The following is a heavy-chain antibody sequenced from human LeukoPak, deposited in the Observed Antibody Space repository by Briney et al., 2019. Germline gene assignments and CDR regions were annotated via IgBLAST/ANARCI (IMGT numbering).Heavy chain of an antibody. D-gene: IGHD6-13*01. Sequence: SETLPLTCTVSGYSISSGYYWGWIRQPPGKGLEWIGSIYHSGSTYYNPSLKSRVTISVDTSKNQFSLKLSSVTAADTAVYYCASPITGYSSSWRDYWGQGTLVTVSS. J-gene: IGHJ4*02. CDR2: IYHSGST. V-gene: IGHV4-38-2*02. CDR3: ASPITGYSSSWRDY. CDR1: GYSISSGYY.